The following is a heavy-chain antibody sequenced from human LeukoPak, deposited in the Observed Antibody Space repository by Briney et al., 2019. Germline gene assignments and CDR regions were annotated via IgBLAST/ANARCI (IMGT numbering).Heavy chain of an antibody. J-gene: IGHJ2*01. CDR2: ISGSGGST. V-gene: IGHV3-23*01. D-gene: IGHD3-22*01. CDR3: AKDSPNLYDSSGYSPWYFDL. Sequence: PGGSLRLSCAASGFTFSSYAMSWVRQAPGKGLEWVSAISGSGGSTYYADSVKGRFTISRDNSKNTLYLQMNSLRAEDTAVYYCAKDSPNLYDSSGYSPWYFDLWGRGTLVTVSS. CDR1: GFTFSSYA.